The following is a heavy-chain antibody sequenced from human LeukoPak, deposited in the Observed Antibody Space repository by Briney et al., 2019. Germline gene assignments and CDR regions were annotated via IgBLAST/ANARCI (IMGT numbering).Heavy chain of an antibody. Sequence: GGSLRPSCAASGFSFSSYGMHWVRQAPGKGLEWVAFMWYDGSTIYYADSVRGRSTISRDKSKNTLYLQMNSLRTEDTSLYYCAKDLDGYGCFDYWGQGTLVTVSS. D-gene: IGHD5-18*01. CDR2: MWYDGSTI. CDR3: AKDLDGYGCFDY. V-gene: IGHV3-30*02. CDR1: GFSFSSYG. J-gene: IGHJ4*02.